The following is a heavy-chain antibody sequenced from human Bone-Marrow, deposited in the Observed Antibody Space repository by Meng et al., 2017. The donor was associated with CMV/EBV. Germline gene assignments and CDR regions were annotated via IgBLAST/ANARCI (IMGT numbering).Heavy chain of an antibody. CDR3: ARVPSYYDFWSGYYSRVDYYYGMDV. Sequence: SETLSLTCTVSGGSISSSSYYWGWIRQPPGKGLEWIGSIYYSGSTYYNPSLKSRVTISVDTSKNQFSLKLSSVTAADTAVYYCARVPSYYDFWSGYYSRVDYYYGMDVCGQGTTVIVSS. V-gene: IGHV4-39*07. CDR1: GGSISSSSYY. CDR2: IYYSGST. J-gene: IGHJ6*02. D-gene: IGHD3-3*01.